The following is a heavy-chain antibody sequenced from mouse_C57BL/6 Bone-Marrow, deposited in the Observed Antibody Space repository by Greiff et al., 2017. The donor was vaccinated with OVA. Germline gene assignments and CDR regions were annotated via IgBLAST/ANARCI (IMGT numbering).Heavy chain of an antibody. Sequence: EVQLQQSGPELVKPGASVKISCKASGYTFTDYYMNWVKQSHGKSLEWIGDINPNNGGTSYNQKFKGKATLTVDKSSSTAYMELRSLTSEDSAVYYCARLGLRRRGLFDYWGQGTTLTVSS. V-gene: IGHV1-26*01. CDR1: GYTFTDYY. CDR2: INPNNGGT. CDR3: ARLGLRRRGLFDY. J-gene: IGHJ2*01. D-gene: IGHD2-4*01.